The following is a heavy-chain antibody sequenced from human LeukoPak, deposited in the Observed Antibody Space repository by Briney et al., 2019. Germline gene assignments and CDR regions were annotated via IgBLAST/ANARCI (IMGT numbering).Heavy chain of an antibody. J-gene: IGHJ3*02. V-gene: IGHV4-34*01. CDR2: IYYGGST. CDR3: AREGWQWLVHAFDI. D-gene: IGHD6-19*01. Sequence: SETLSLTCAVYGGSFSGYYWGWIRQPPGKGLEWIGSIYYGGSTYYDPSLESRVTISVDTSKNQFSLKLSSVTAADTAMYYCAREGWQWLVHAFDIWGQGTMVTVSS. CDR1: GGSFSGYY.